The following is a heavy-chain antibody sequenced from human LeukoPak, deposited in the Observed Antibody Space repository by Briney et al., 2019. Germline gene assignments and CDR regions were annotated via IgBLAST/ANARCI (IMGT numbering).Heavy chain of an antibody. D-gene: IGHD5-18*01. V-gene: IGHV3-23*01. CDR2: ISGSAHKI. CDR1: GFTFSNYA. CDR3: AGRVTGYSSGYVY. Sequence: GGSLRLSCVASGFTFSNYAMSWVRQAPEKGLDWVSVISGSAHKIRYADSVKGRFTISRDNSESTVYLQMNNLRAEDTALYYCAGRVTGYSSGYVYWGQGTLVTVSP. J-gene: IGHJ4*02.